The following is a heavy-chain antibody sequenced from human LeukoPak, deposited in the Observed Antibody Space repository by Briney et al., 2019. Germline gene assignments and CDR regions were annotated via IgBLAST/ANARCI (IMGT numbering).Heavy chain of an antibody. J-gene: IGHJ4*02. CDR2: ISGSGGST. CDR1: GGTFSSYA. Sequence: SCKASGGTFSSYAMSWVRQAPGKGLEWVSAISGSGGSTYYADSVKGRFTISRDNSKNTLYLQMNSLRAEDTAVYYCAKDLMGIALYWGQGTLVTVSS. V-gene: IGHV3-23*01. CDR3: AKDLMGIALY. D-gene: IGHD6-13*01.